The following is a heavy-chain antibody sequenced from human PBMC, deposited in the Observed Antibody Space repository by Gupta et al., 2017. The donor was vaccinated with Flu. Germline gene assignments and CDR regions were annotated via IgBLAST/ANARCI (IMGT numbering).Heavy chain of an antibody. CDR3: ARDGGFGYTLDY. D-gene: IGHD6-13*01. CDR1: GFTFSRYS. CDR2: ISSSSSYI. Sequence: EVQLVESGGGLVKPGGSLRLSCAASGFTFSRYSMNWVRQAPGKGLEWVSSISSSSSYIYYADSVKGRFTISRDNAKNSLYLQMNSLRAEDTAVYYCARDGGFGYTLDYGGQGTLVTVSS. V-gene: IGHV3-21*01. J-gene: IGHJ4*02.